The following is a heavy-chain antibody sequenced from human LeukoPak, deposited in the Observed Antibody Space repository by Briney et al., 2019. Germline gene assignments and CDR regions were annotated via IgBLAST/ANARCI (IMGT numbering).Heavy chain of an antibody. CDR1: GYTFTSYG. CDR2: INPNSGGT. V-gene: IGHV1-2*06. J-gene: IGHJ4*02. Sequence: GASVKVSCKASGYTFTSYGISWVRQAPGQGLEWMGRINPNSGGTNYAQKFQGRVTMTRDTSISTAYMELSRLRSDDTAVYYCAREDHCSSTSCYPFDYWGQGTLVTVSS. D-gene: IGHD2-2*01. CDR3: AREDHCSSTSCYPFDY.